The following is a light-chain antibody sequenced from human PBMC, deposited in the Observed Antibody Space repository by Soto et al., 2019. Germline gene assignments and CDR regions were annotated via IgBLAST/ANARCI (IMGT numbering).Light chain of an antibody. Sequence: DIQMTQSPSTLSASAGDRVTITCRASQSISGSLAWYQLKPGKAPKLLIYKASSLESGVPSRFSGNGSGTEFTLTISSLQPDDFATYYCQQYNTFMWTFGQGTKVEIK. CDR2: KAS. CDR1: QSISGS. CDR3: QQYNTFMWT. J-gene: IGKJ1*01. V-gene: IGKV1-5*03.